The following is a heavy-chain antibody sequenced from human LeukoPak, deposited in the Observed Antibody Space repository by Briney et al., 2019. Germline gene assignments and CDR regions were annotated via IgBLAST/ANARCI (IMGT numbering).Heavy chain of an antibody. CDR1: GFTFSSYA. V-gene: IGHV3-30-3*01. CDR3: AREGGNSGSNAFDI. CDR2: ISYDGSNK. J-gene: IGHJ3*02. D-gene: IGHD4-23*01. Sequence: GGSLRLSCAASGFTFSSYAMHWVRQAPGKGLEWVAVISYDGSNKYYADSVKSRFTISRDNSKNTLYLQMNSLRAEDTAVYYCAREGGNSGSNAFDIWGQGTMVTVSS.